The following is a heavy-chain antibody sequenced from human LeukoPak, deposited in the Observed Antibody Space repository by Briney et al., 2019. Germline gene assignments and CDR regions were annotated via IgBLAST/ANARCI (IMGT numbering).Heavy chain of an antibody. CDR2: INPNRGGT. CDR3: ARDTHSRFLEWFV. CDR1: GYTFTGYY. D-gene: IGHD3-3*01. V-gene: IGHV1-2*06. Sequence: ASVKVSCKASGYTFTGYYMHWVRQAPGQGLEWMGRINPNRGGTNYAQKFQGRVTITGDTSISTAYMELSRLRSDDTAVYYCARDTHSRFLEWFVWGQGTLVTVSS. J-gene: IGHJ4*02.